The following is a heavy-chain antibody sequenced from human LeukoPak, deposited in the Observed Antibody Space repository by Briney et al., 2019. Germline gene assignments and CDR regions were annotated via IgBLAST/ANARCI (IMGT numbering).Heavy chain of an antibody. CDR2: INQDGSEK. CDR3: ARGSGSGSYV. V-gene: IGHV3-7*01. D-gene: IGHD3-10*01. Sequence: GGSLRLSCAASGTTFSNSWMSWVRQVPGKGLEWVANINQDGSEKDYVDSVKGRFTISRDNAKKSLYLQMNSLRTDDTAVYYCARGSGSGSYVWGQGTTVTVSS. CDR1: GTTFSNSW. J-gene: IGHJ6*02.